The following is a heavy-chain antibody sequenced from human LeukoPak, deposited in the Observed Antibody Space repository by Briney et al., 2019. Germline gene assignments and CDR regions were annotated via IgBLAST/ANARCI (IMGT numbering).Heavy chain of an antibody. Sequence: ESGRTLVKPTQTLTLTCTFSGFSLSTSGMAVGWIRQPPEKALECLALIYWNDDKRYSPSLKSRLTITKDTSKNQVVLTMTNMDPVDTATYYCAHSYKSNPYFDYWGQGILVTVSS. D-gene: IGHD5-24*01. CDR3: AHSYKSNPYFDY. CDR2: IYWNDDK. CDR1: GFSLSTSGMA. J-gene: IGHJ4*02. V-gene: IGHV2-5*01.